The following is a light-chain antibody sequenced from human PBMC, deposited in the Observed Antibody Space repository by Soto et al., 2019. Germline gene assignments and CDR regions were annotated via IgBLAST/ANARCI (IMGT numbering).Light chain of an antibody. CDR3: ASWDDSLNGVV. Sequence: QSVLTQPPSASGTPGQRVIISCSGSNSNIGSNTVNWYQQLPGTAPKLLIYSNNQRPSWVPGRFSDSKSGTSASLAISGLQSEDEDDYYCASWDDSLNGVVFGGGTKLTVL. V-gene: IGLV1-44*01. J-gene: IGLJ2*01. CDR2: SNN. CDR1: NSNIGSNT.